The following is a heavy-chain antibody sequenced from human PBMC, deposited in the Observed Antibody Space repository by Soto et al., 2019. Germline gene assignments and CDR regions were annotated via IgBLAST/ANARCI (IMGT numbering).Heavy chain of an antibody. CDR2: MNPNSGNT. Sequence: ASVKVSCKASGYTFTSYDINWVRQATGQGLEWMGWMNPNSGNTGYAQKFQGRVTMTRNTSISTAYMELSSLRSEDTAVYYCARGVNSGYEEYYYYYMDVWGKGTTVTVSS. J-gene: IGHJ6*03. CDR3: ARGVNSGYEEYYYYYMDV. V-gene: IGHV1-8*01. CDR1: GYTFTSYD. D-gene: IGHD5-12*01.